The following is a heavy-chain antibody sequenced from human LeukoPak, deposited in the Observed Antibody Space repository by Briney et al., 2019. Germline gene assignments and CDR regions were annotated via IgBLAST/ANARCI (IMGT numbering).Heavy chain of an antibody. D-gene: IGHD6-19*01. CDR2: ISSSSSYI. CDR3: ARDSGMDSSGWYLTYPLNYFDY. J-gene: IGHJ4*02. V-gene: IGHV3-21*01. CDR1: GFTVSSNY. Sequence: PGGSLRLSCAASGFTVSSNYMSWIRQAPGKGLEWVSCISSSSSYIYYADSVKGRFTISRDNAKNSLYLQMNSLRAEDTAVYYCARDSGMDSSGWYLTYPLNYFDYWGQGTLVTVSS.